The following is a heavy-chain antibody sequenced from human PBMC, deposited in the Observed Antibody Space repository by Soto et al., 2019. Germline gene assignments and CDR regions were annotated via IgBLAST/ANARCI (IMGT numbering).Heavy chain of an antibody. D-gene: IGHD5-18*01. CDR3: ATDGYVDTAVFDY. Sequence: ASVKVSCKASGYTFTSYYMHWVRQAPGQGLEWMGGFDPEDGETIYAQKFQGRVTMTEDTSTDTAYMELSSLRSEDTAVYYCATDGYVDTAVFDYWGQGTLVTVSS. CDR2: FDPEDGET. J-gene: IGHJ4*02. CDR1: GYTFTSYY. V-gene: IGHV1-24*01.